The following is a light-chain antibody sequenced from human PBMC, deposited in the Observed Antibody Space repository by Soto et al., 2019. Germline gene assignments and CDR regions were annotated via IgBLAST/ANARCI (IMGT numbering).Light chain of an antibody. CDR2: KAS. CDR1: QTISSW. CDR3: QQYGRSPPNT. Sequence: DIQMTQSPSTLSGSVGDRVTITCRASQTISSWLAWYQQKPGKAPKLLIYKASTLKSGVPSRFSGSGSGTEFTLTISSLQTDDFAVYYCQQYGRSPPNTFGGGTKVEIK. V-gene: IGKV1-5*03. J-gene: IGKJ4*01.